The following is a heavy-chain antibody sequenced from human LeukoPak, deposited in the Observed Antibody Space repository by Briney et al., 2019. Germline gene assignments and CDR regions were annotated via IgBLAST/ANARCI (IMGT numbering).Heavy chain of an antibody. Sequence: GGSLRLSCAVSGFTVSSNYMSWVRQAPGKGLEWVSVIYSGGSTYYADSVKGRFTISRDNSKNTLYLQMNSLRAEDTAVYYCASVYCSSTSCYTYFDYWGQGTLVTVSS. J-gene: IGHJ4*02. CDR3: ASVYCSSTSCYTYFDY. CDR1: GFTVSSNY. V-gene: IGHV3-66*01. CDR2: IYSGGST. D-gene: IGHD2-2*02.